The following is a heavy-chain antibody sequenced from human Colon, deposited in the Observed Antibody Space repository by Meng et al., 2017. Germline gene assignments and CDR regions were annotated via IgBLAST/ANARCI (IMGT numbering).Heavy chain of an antibody. D-gene: IGHD6-13*01. CDR1: VFTFSSYA. CDR3: ASQRIAASGPPGY. CDR2: ITGSGDTT. V-gene: IGHV3-23*01. J-gene: IGHJ4*02. Sequence: GGSLRLSCAASVFTFSSYAMSWVRQAPGKGLEWVSSITGSGDTTYYADSVKGRFTISRDNSKNTLHLQMNSLRVEDTAVYFCASQRIAASGPPGYWGQGNRVNGAS.